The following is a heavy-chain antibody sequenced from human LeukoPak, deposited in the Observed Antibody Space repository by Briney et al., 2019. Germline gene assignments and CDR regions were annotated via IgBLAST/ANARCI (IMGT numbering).Heavy chain of an antibody. CDR2: VHSDGSIT. CDR1: GFTFSSYG. CDR3: AREQEDCTGTTCYRAFDV. V-gene: IGHV3-74*01. Sequence: PGGSLRLSCAASGFTFSSYGMHWVRQAPGKGLVWVSRVHSDGSITNYADSVKGRFSISRDSAKNTLYLQMSSLRSEDTAVYYCAREQEDCTGTTCYRAFDVWGQGTMVTVS. D-gene: IGHD2-2*01. J-gene: IGHJ3*01.